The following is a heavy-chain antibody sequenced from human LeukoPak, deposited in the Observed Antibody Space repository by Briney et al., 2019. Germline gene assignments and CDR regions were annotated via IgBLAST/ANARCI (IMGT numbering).Heavy chain of an antibody. D-gene: IGHD3-10*01. Sequence: SLRLSCAASGFTFSSYWMSWVRQAPGKGLAWVSGISWNSGSIGYADSVKGRFTISRDNAKNSLYLQMNSLRAEDTALYYCAKAHGWFGELGASGLDYWGQGTLVTVSS. J-gene: IGHJ4*02. CDR3: AKAHGWFGELGASGLDY. CDR2: ISWNSGSI. V-gene: IGHV3-9*01. CDR1: GFTFSSYW.